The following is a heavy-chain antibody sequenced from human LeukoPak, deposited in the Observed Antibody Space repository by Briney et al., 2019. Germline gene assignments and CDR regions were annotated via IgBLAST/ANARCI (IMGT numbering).Heavy chain of an antibody. D-gene: IGHD6-13*01. CDR2: IASSGLNT. V-gene: IGHV3-23*01. Sequence: GGSLRLSCAASGFMFRDAAMTWVRQAPGKGLEWVSLIASSGLNTYYADSVRGRFTISRDNSKNTLSLQMNSLRVEDTAVYYCARLGYRGSSSHAFDIWGQGTMVTVSS. J-gene: IGHJ3*02. CDR1: GFMFRDAA. CDR3: ARLGYRGSSSHAFDI.